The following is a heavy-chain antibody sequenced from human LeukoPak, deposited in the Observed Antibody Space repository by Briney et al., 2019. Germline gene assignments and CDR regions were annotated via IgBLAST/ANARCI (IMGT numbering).Heavy chain of an antibody. CDR3: ARHRISSSWYPMGFQH. D-gene: IGHD6-13*01. V-gene: IGHV1-18*01. Sequence: APVKLSCKASGYTVTSYGIRWVRQSPGQRLKWMGWFSAYNGNTNYAQKLQGRVTMTTDTSTSTAYMELRSLRSDDTAVYYCARHRISSSWYPMGFQHWGQGTLVTVSS. J-gene: IGHJ1*01. CDR1: GYTVTSYG. CDR2: FSAYNGNT.